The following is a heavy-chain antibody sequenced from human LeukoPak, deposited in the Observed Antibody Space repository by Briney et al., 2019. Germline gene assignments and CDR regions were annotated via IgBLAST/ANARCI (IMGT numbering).Heavy chain of an antibody. CDR2: IYVDGRTT. Sequence: GGSLRLSCVASGFTFSNYWMHGVRQPPGKGLVWVSRIYVDGRTTNYADSVKGRFTISRDNAKNTVYLEMNSLSVEGTATYYCIRDFRSADLWGQGTLVTVTS. CDR3: IRDFRSADL. CDR1: GFTFSNYW. J-gene: IGHJ5*02. V-gene: IGHV3-74*01.